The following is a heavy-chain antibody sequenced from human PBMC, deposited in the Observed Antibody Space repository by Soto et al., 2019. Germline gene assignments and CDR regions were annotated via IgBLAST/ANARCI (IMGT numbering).Heavy chain of an antibody. CDR2: IWYDGSNK. CDR1: GFTFSSYG. D-gene: IGHD6-19*01. Sequence: GGSLRLSCAASGFTFSSYGMHWVRQAPGKGLEWVAVIWYDGSNKYYADSVKGRFTISRDNSKNTLYLQMNSLRAEDTAVYYCAREEQWLKGPLFDYWGQGTLVTVSS. V-gene: IGHV3-33*01. CDR3: AREEQWLKGPLFDY. J-gene: IGHJ4*02.